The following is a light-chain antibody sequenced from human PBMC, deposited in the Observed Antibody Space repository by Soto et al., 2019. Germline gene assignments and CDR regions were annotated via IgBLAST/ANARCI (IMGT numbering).Light chain of an antibody. CDR1: SSDVGGYNA. J-gene: IGLJ1*01. Sequence: QSVLTQPASVSGSPGQSITISCTGTSSDVGGYNAVSWYQQHPGKAPKLMIYDVTNRPSAASNRCAGSKSGTTASLTISGLQAEDEADYYCGSYATGGAYVFGAGTKVTVL. CDR3: GSYATGGAYV. V-gene: IGLV2-14*03. CDR2: DVT.